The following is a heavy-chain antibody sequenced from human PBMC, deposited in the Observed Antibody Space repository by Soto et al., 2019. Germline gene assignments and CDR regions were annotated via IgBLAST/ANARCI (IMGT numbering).Heavy chain of an antibody. Sequence: QVQLVQSGAEVKKPGASVKVSCKASGYTFTGYYMHWVRQAPGQGLEWMGWINPNSGGTNYAQKFKGWVTMTRDTSISTAYMELSRLRSDDTAVYYCARDSGYSGYDAYYYYGMDVWGQGTTVTVSS. V-gene: IGHV1-2*04. J-gene: IGHJ6*02. CDR3: ARDSGYSGYDAYYYYGMDV. D-gene: IGHD5-12*01. CDR1: GYTFTGYY. CDR2: INPNSGGT.